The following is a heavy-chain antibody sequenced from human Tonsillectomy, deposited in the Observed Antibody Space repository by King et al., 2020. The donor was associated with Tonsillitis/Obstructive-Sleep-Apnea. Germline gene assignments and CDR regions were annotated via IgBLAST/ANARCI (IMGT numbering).Heavy chain of an antibody. CDR1: GGSISSYY. CDR2: IYYSGST. V-gene: IGHV4-59*08. CDR3: AKQMTTVTPLRYYRYFDL. Sequence: QMQLQESGPGLVKPSETLSLTCTVSGGSISSYYWSWIRQPPGKGLEWIGYIYYSGSTNYNPSLKSRGTISVDTSKNQFSLKLSSVTAADTAVYYCAKQMTTVTPLRYYRYFDLWGRGTLVTVSS. D-gene: IGHD4-17*01. J-gene: IGHJ2*01.